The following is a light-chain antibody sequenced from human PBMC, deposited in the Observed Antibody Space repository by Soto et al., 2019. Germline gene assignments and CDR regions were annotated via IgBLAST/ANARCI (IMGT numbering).Light chain of an antibody. CDR3: TSDAGSNNLDV. Sequence: QSVLSEPPSATGSPGQSVAIFCTGASSDVGTYDFVSWYQPHPGKAPKLMIYEVTKRPSGVPDPFSGSRSGNTASLTVSGLQAEDEADYYCTSDAGSNNLDVFGSGTKVTVL. J-gene: IGLJ1*01. CDR2: EVT. V-gene: IGLV2-8*01. CDR1: SSDVGTYDF.